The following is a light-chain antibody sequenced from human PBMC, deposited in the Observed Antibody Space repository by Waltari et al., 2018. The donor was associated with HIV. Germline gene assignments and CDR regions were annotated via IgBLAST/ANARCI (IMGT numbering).Light chain of an antibody. CDR3: MQYYSPPLT. V-gene: IGKV4-1*01. Sequence: DIVMTQTPPSLGVSLGERVTINCKSSQSVFYNSNSQNYLAWFQQKPRQPPNLLIYDAATRESWVPDRFSGSGSGIHFTLTITSLQAEDLAIYYCMQYYSPPLTFGGGTRVDI. J-gene: IGKJ4*01. CDR2: DAA. CDR1: QSVFYNSNSQNY.